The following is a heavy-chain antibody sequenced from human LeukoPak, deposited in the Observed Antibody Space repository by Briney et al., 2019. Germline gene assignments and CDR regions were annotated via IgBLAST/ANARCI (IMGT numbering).Heavy chain of an antibody. CDR3: ARGPNSNWSGLDF. CDR2: ISPTGSTT. CDR1: GFSFSGHW. D-gene: IGHD6-6*01. V-gene: IGHV3-74*01. J-gene: IGHJ4*02. Sequence: GGSLRLSCTASGFSFSGHWLHWARHLPGKGLVWVSRISPTGSTTSYADSVKGRFTVSRDNAKNTLYLQVNNLRAEDTAVYYCARGPNSNWSGLDFWGQGTLLTVSS.